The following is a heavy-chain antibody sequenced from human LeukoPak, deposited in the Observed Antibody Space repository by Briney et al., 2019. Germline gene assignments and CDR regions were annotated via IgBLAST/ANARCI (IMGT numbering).Heavy chain of an antibody. Sequence: GGSLRLSCAAPGFSFSIHGMGWVRRAPGKGLEWVSSISSISTYMYYADSVKGRFTISRDNAKNSLYLQMNRLRAEDTAVYYCSAGTAVAADFWGQGTLVTVSS. CDR2: ISSISTYM. CDR3: SAGTAVAADF. J-gene: IGHJ4*02. D-gene: IGHD6-19*01. CDR1: GFSFSIHG. V-gene: IGHV3-21*01.